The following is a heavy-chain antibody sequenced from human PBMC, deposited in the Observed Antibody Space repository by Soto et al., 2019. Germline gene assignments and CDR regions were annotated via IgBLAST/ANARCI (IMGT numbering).Heavy chain of an antibody. Sequence: VGSLRHSCAASGLTCSSFALGWVRQATGQGLEWVSVISGNGFSTFYADSVKGRFIISRDNSKNTLYLQMNSLRAEDTAVYYCAKDQCSGGSCYLVDYWGQGTLVTVSS. J-gene: IGHJ4*02. CDR2: ISGNGFST. V-gene: IGHV3-23*01. CDR1: GLTCSSFA. CDR3: AKDQCSGGSCYLVDY. D-gene: IGHD2-15*01.